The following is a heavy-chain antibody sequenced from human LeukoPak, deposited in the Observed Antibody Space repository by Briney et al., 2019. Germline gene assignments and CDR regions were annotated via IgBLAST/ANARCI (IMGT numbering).Heavy chain of an antibody. CDR2: INWNGGST. D-gene: IGHD3-9*01. CDR3: ARWALYYDILTGYQSDY. Sequence: GGSLRLSCAASGFTFDDYGMSWVRQAPGKGLEWVSGINWNGGSTGYADSVKGRFTISRDNAKNSLYLQMNSLRAEDTALYYCARWALYYDILTGYQSDYWGQGTLVTVSS. CDR1: GFTFDDYG. J-gene: IGHJ4*02. V-gene: IGHV3-20*04.